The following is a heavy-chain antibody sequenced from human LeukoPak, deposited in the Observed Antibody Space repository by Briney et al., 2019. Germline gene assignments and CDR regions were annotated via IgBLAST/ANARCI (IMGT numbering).Heavy chain of an antibody. CDR1: GGSITTTNY. V-gene: IGHV4-4*02. D-gene: IGHD3-10*01. Sequence: PSGTLSLTCGVSGGSITTTNYWSWVRQSPGRGLEWIGEINHSGSTNYNPSLKSRVTISVDTSKNQFSLKVSSVTAEDTAVYYCARDRVMVRGVLDYWGQGTLVTVSS. CDR3: ARDRVMVRGVLDY. J-gene: IGHJ4*02. CDR2: INHSGST.